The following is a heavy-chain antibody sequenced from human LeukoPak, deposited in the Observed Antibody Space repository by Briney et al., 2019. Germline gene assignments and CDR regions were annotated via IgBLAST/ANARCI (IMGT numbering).Heavy chain of an antibody. CDR3: AVGVTTSFHFDY. J-gene: IGHJ4*02. CDR1: GYTFTIYG. D-gene: IGHD4-17*01. V-gene: IGHV1-18*01. CDR2: ISAYNGNT. Sequence: ASVKVSCKASGYTFTIYGISWVRRAPGQGLEWMGWISAYNGNTNYAQKLQGRVTMTTDTSTSTAYMELRSLRSDDTAVYYCAVGVTTSFHFDYWGQGTLVTVSS.